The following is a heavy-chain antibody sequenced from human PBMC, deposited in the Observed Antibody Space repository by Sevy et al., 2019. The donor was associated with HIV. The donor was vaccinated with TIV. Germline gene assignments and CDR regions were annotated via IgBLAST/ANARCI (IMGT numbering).Heavy chain of an antibody. CDR1: GFTFSSYA. CDR3: AQDVGATGGDAFDI. J-gene: IGHJ3*02. CDR2: ITGRGDST. V-gene: IGHV3-23*01. D-gene: IGHD1-26*01. Sequence: GGSLRLSCAVSGFTFSSYAMSWVRQAPGKGLEWVSAITGRGDSTYYADSVKGRFTISRDNSKNTLYVQMNSLRAEDTAVYYCAQDVGATGGDAFDIWGQGTLVTVSS.